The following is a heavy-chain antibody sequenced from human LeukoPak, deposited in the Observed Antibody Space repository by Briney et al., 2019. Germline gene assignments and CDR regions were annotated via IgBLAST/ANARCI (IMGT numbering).Heavy chain of an antibody. CDR2: IYYSGST. J-gene: IGHJ4*02. CDR3: ARCTPNYDFWGGGPYYFDY. CDR1: GGSISSYY. V-gene: IGHV4-59*05. Sequence: SETLSLTCTVSGGSISSYYWSWIRQPPGKGLEWIGSIYYSGSTYYNPSLKSRVTISVDTSKNQFSLKLSSVTAADTAVYYCARCTPNYDFWGGGPYYFDYWGQGTLVTVSS. D-gene: IGHD3-3*01.